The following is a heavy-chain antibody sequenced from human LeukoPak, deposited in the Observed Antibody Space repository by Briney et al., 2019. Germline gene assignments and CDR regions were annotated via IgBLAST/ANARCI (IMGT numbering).Heavy chain of an antibody. V-gene: IGHV3-23*01. J-gene: IGHJ4*02. CDR1: GFTFDDYG. Sequence: GGSLRLSCAASGFTFDDYGMSWVRQAPGKGLEWVSAISGSGGSTYYADSVKGRFTISRDNSKNTLYLQMNSLRAEDTAVYYCAKERDDILTGYYGYWGQGTLVTVSS. D-gene: IGHD3-9*01. CDR3: AKERDDILTGYYGY. CDR2: ISGSGGST.